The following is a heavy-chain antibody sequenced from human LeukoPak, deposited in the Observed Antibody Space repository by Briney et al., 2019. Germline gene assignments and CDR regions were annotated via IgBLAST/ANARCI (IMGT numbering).Heavy chain of an antibody. CDR2: IRGKAYGGTT. CDR3: IRAPRTLSRVAYFDY. D-gene: IGHD5-12*01. CDR1: GFTFEDYD. J-gene: IGHJ4*02. V-gene: IGHV3-49*03. Sequence: PGGSLRLSCTASGFTFEDYDMYWFRQAPGTGLQWVAFIRGKAYGGTTEYAASVKGRFTISRDDSKTIAYLQMNSLKTEDTAVYYSIRAPRTLSRVAYFDYWGQGALVTVSS.